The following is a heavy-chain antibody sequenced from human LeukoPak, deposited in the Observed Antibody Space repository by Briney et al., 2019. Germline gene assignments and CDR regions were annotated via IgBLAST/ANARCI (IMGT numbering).Heavy chain of an antibody. V-gene: IGHV1-18*01. D-gene: IGHD1/OR15-1a*01. CDR2: ISAYNGNT. CDR1: GYTFTSYG. CDR3: ARYLAGNNWNKFDP. Sequence: ASVKVSCKASGYTFTSYGISWVRQAPGQGLEWMGWISAYNGNTNYAQKLQGRVTMTRDTSTSTVCMELSSLRSEDTAVYYCARYLAGNNWNKFDPWGQGTLVTVSS. J-gene: IGHJ5*02.